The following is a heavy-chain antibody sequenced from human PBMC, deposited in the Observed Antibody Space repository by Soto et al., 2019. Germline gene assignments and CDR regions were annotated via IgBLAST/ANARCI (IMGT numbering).Heavy chain of an antibody. CDR1: GFTFSTYA. CDR2: ISSSGGTT. D-gene: IGHD2-21*02. J-gene: IGHJ4*02. V-gene: IGHV3-23*01. CDR3: AKGRAHPGGDYSYIDY. Sequence: PGGSLRLSCVASGFTFSTYAMSWVRQAPGKGLEWVSIISSSGGTTFYADSMEGRFTISRDNSRNTLYLQMNSLRAEDTAVYYCAKGRAHPGGDYSYIDYWGLGTLVTVSS.